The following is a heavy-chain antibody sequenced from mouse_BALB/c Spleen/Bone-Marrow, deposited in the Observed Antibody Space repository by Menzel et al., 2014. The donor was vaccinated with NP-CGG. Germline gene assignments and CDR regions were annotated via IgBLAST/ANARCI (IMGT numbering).Heavy chain of an antibody. CDR2: IRNKANGYTT. CDR3: ARDKGGILFDH. V-gene: IGHV7-3*02. CDR1: GFTFTDYY. J-gene: IGHJ2*01. Sequence: EVKLVESGGGLVQPGGSLRLSCATSGFTFTDYYMNWVRQPPGKALEWLGFIRNKANGYTTEYSASVKGRFTISRDNSQSILYLQMNTLRAEDSATYYCARDKGGILFDHWGQGTTLTVSS. D-gene: IGHD1-1*02.